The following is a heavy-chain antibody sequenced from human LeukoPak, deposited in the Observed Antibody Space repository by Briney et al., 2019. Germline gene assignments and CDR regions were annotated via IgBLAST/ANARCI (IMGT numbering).Heavy chain of an antibody. CDR1: GYTFTSYD. J-gene: IGHJ5*02. D-gene: IGHD2-2*01. Sequence: VASVKVSCKASGYTFTSYDINWVRQATGQGLEWMGWMNPNSGNTGYAQKFQGRVTITRNTSISTAYMELSSLRSEDTAVYYCARNNGAVPAFLFDPWGQGTLVTVSS. V-gene: IGHV1-8*03. CDR2: MNPNSGNT. CDR3: ARNNGAVPAFLFDP.